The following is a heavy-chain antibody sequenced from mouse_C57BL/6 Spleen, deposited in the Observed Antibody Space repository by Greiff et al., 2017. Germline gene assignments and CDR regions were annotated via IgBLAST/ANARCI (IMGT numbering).Heavy chain of an antibody. CDR1: GYTFTSYW. Sequence: QVQLQQPGAELVKPGASVTLSCKASGYTFTSYWMHWVKQRPGRGLEWIGRIDPNSGGTKYNEKFKSKATLTVDKPASTADMPVSSLTSEDSAVYYCARFDSLGVWGTGTTVTVSS. CDR2: IDPNSGGT. J-gene: IGHJ1*03. V-gene: IGHV1-72*01. CDR3: ARFDSLGV.